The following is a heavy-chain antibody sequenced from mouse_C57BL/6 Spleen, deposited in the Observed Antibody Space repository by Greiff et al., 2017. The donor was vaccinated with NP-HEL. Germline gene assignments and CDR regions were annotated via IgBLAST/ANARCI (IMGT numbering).Heavy chain of an antibody. CDR3: ARKEGIYYGSSPSFDY. V-gene: IGHV1-50*01. CDR1: GYTFTSYW. CDR2: IDPSDSYT. D-gene: IGHD1-1*01. Sequence: QVQLQQPGAELVKPGASVKLSCKASGYTFTSYWMQWVNQRPGQGLEWIGEIDPSDSYTNYNQKFKGKATLTVDTSSSTAYMQLSSLTSEDSAVYYCARKEGIYYGSSPSFDYWGQGTTLTVSS. J-gene: IGHJ2*01.